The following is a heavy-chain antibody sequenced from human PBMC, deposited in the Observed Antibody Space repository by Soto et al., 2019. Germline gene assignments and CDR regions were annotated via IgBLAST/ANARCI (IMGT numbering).Heavy chain of an antibody. CDR1: GSIFSGYG. V-gene: IGHV3-33*01. Sequence: QEQLAESGGGVVQPGRSLRLSCAASGSIFSGYGMHWVRQAPGKGLEWVAVIWYDGSNKYYADSVKGRFTISRDNSKNLLYLQMDSLRAEDTAVYYCARYGIGGTAFRGFCDYWGQGTLVTVSS. CDR2: IWYDGSNK. D-gene: IGHD1-7*01. J-gene: IGHJ4*02. CDR3: ARYGIGGTAFRGFCDY.